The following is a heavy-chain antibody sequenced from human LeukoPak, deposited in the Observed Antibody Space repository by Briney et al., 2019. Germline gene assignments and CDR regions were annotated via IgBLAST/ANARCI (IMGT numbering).Heavy chain of an antibody. CDR3: AREGGYYDILTGYLYYYYGLDV. Sequence: PGGSLRRSCAASGFTFSSYSMNWVRQAPGKGLEWVSSISSSSSYIYDADSVKGRFTISRDNAKNSLYLQMNSLRAEDTAVSYCAREGGYYDILTGYLYYYYGLDVWGQGTTVTVSS. CDR1: GFTFSSYS. V-gene: IGHV3-21*01. D-gene: IGHD3-9*01. J-gene: IGHJ6*02. CDR2: ISSSSSYI.